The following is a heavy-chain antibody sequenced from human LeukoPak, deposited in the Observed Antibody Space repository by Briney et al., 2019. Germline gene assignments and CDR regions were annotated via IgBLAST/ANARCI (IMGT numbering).Heavy chain of an antibody. J-gene: IGHJ6*02. CDR2: ISANNGET. V-gene: IGHV1-18*04. CDR3: VRGLSLRGIPYAMDV. CDR1: GYTFTNYG. Sequence: ASVKVSCKASGYTFTNYGISWVRQAPGQGLEWMSWISANNGETRYAQNFQGRVTMTTDTSTTTAYMELRSLRSDDTAVYYCVRGLSLRGIPYAMDVWGQGTTVTVSS. D-gene: IGHD3-10*01.